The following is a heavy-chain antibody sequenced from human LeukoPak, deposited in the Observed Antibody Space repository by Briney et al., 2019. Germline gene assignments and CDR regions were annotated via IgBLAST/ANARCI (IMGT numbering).Heavy chain of an antibody. J-gene: IGHJ4*02. CDR2: IYSSGTT. Sequence: PSETLSLTCTVSGGSITGSHWSWLRQSAGKGLEWIGRIYSSGTTNYNPSLKSRVTMSLDTSKNQFSLKLSSVTAADTAVYYCARETYPMHYYDSSGSAPFDYWGQGTLVTVSS. CDR3: ARETYPMHYYDSSGSAPFDY. CDR1: GGSITGSH. D-gene: IGHD3-22*01. V-gene: IGHV4-4*07.